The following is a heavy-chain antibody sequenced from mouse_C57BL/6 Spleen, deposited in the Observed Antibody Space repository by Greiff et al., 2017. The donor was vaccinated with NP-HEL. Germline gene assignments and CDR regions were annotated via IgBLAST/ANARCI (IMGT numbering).Heavy chain of an antibody. CDR1: GFTFSDYG. V-gene: IGHV5-17*01. CDR3: ARRDYYSIPYAMDY. CDR2: ISSGSSTI. J-gene: IGHJ4*01. D-gene: IGHD2-5*01. Sequence: EVKVVESGGGLVKPGGSLKLSCAASGFTFSDYGMHWVRQAPEKGLEWVAYISSGSSTIYYADTVKGRFTISRDNAKNTLFLQMTSLRSEDTAMYYCARRDYYSIPYAMDYWGQGTSVTVSS.